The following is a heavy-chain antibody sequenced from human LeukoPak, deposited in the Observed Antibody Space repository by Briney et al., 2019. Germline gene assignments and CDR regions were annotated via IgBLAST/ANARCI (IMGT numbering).Heavy chain of an antibody. CDR1: GFTFSNYY. J-gene: IGHJ4*02. V-gene: IGHV3-11*04. D-gene: IGHD5-18*01. Sequence: GGSLRLSCAASGFTFSNYYMGWIRQAPGKGLEWVSYISSSGNIIHYADSVKGRFTISRDNTKNSLFLQMNSLRAEDTAVYYCARGGYSYGLALWYWGQGTLVTVSS. CDR3: ARGGYSYGLALWY. CDR2: ISSSGNII.